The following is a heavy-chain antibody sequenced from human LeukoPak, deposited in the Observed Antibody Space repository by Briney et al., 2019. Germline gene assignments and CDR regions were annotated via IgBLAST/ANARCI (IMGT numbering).Heavy chain of an antibody. D-gene: IGHD5-18*01. Sequence: SETLSLTCAVYGGSFSGYYWSGIRQPPGKGLEWIGEINHSGSTNYNPSLKSRVTISVDTSKNQLSLKLSSVTAADTAVYYCARVDGNTAINYWGQGTLVTVSS. CDR2: INHSGST. V-gene: IGHV4-34*01. J-gene: IGHJ4*02. CDR1: GGSFSGYY. CDR3: ARVDGNTAINY.